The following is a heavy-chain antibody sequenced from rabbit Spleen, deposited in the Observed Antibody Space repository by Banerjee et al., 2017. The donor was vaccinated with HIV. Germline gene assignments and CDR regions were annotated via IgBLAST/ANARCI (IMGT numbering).Heavy chain of an antibody. V-gene: IGHV1S45*01. CDR3: PSDTGNNFSSYGFNL. Sequence: QEQLEESGGDLVKPEGSLTLTCTASGFSFSSSYWICWVRQAPGKGLEWVGCIYSSNPITWYASAAKARVTISNTSSSTITLQMTIPTVAAAATDSCPSDTGNNFSSYGFNLWGPGTLVTVS. J-gene: IGHJ4*02. D-gene: IGHD6-1*01. CDR2: IYSSNPIT. CDR1: GFSFSSSYW.